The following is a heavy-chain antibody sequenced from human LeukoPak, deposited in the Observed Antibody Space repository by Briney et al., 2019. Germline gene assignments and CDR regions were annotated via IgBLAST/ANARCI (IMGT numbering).Heavy chain of an antibody. J-gene: IGHJ4*02. V-gene: IGHV3-30*02. D-gene: IGHD2/OR15-2a*01. Sequence: GGSLRLSCAASGFTFSRYGMHWVRQAPGKGLEWLAFVRYDGSNKYYADSVKGRFTISRDNSKNTLYLQMNSLRAEDTAVYYCAKGASAVLGIWGQGTLVTVSS. CDR2: VRYDGSNK. CDR1: GFTFSRYG. CDR3: AKGASAVLGI.